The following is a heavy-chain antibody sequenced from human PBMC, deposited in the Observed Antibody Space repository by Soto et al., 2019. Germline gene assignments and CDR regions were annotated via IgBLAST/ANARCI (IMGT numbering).Heavy chain of an antibody. Sequence: SETLSLTCTVSGGSISSSSYYWGWIRQPPGKGLEWIGSIYYSGSTYYNPSLKSRVTISVDTSKNQFSPKLSSVTAADTAMYYCAGHDYGDYTNDYWGQGTLVTVSS. CDR3: AGHDYGDYTNDY. CDR1: GGSISSSSYY. D-gene: IGHD4-17*01. J-gene: IGHJ4*02. V-gene: IGHV4-39*01. CDR2: IYYSGST.